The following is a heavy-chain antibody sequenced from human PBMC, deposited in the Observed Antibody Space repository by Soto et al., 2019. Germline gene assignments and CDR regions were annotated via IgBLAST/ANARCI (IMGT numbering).Heavy chain of an antibody. V-gene: IGHV3-30-3*01. J-gene: IGHJ4*02. CDR2: ISYDGGNK. Sequence: QVQLVESGGGVVQPGRSLRLSCAASGFTFSSYAMHWVRQAPGKGLEWVAVISYDGGNKYYADSVKGRFTISRDNSKNTLYLQIDSLRDEEAAVYYCARPDYGSGSYPDYWGQGTLVTVSS. D-gene: IGHD3-10*01. CDR3: ARPDYGSGSYPDY. CDR1: GFTFSSYA.